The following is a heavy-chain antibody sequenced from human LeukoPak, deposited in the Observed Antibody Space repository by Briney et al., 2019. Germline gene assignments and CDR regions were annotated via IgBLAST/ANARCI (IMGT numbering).Heavy chain of an antibody. D-gene: IGHD5-24*01. V-gene: IGHV4-38-2*02. CDR2: IYHSGST. CDR1: GYSISSGYY. Sequence: SEILSLTCTVSGYSISSGYYWGWIRQPPGKGLEWIGSIYHSGSTYYNPSLKSRVTISVDTSKNQFSLKLSSVTAADTAVYYCARVGRWLHLDYWGQGTLVTVSS. CDR3: ARVGRWLHLDY. J-gene: IGHJ4*02.